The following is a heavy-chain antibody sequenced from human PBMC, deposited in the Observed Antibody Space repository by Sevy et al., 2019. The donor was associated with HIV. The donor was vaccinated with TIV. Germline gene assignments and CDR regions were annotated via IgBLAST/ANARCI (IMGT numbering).Heavy chain of an antibody. J-gene: IGHJ3*02. D-gene: IGHD3-22*01. CDR1: GFTFSSYS. V-gene: IGHV3-21*01. CDR2: ISSSSSYI. CDR3: ARDAALSNYYDSSGYPNAFDI. Sequence: GSLRLSCAASGFTFSSYSMNWVRQAPGKGLEWVSSISSSSSYIYYADSMNRRFTISRDNAKNSLYLQMNSLRAEDTAVYYCARDAALSNYYDSSGYPNAFDIWGQGTMVTVSS.